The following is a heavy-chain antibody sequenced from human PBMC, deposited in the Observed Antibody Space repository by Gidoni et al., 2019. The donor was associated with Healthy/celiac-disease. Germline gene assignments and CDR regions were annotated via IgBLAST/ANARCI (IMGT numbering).Heavy chain of an antibody. D-gene: IGHD3-10*01. CDR1: GGSFSGYY. CDR2: INHSGST. J-gene: IGHJ4*02. CDR3: ARGRAFGSGSIFDY. Sequence: QVQLQQWGAGLLKPSETLSLTCAVYGGSFSGYYWSWIRQPPGKGLEWIGEINHSGSTNYNPSLKSRVTISVDTSKNQFSLKLSSVTAADTAVYYCARGRAFGSGSIFDYWGQGTLVTVSS. V-gene: IGHV4-34*01.